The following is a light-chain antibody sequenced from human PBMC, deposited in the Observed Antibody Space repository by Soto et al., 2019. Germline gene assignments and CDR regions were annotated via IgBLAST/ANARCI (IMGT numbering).Light chain of an antibody. CDR1: QSVTSTH. V-gene: IGKV3-20*01. CDR2: GAS. Sequence: EIVLTQSPATLSLSPGERATLSCRASQSVTSTHLAWYQQKPGQAPRLLIYGASSRATGIPDRISGGGSGTDFTLTISRLEPDDFAVYYCQHYVTSSITFGQGTRLEIK. CDR3: QHYVTSSIT. J-gene: IGKJ5*01.